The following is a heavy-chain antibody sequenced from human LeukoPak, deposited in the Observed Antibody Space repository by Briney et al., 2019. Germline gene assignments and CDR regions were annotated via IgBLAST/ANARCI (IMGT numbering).Heavy chain of an antibody. CDR2: FYQSERT. CDR1: GSSITSNYH. CDR3: ARYGCSTTGPCSRFAFDI. J-gene: IGHJ3*02. V-gene: IGHV4-38-2*02. D-gene: IGHD4-23*01. Sequence: SETLSLTCTVSGSSITSNYHWAWVRQPPGKGLEWIGPFYQSERTYYNPSLGSRVAMSVDTSKNHFSLNLRSVTAADTAMYYCARYGCSTTGPCSRFAFDIWGQGTMVSVSS.